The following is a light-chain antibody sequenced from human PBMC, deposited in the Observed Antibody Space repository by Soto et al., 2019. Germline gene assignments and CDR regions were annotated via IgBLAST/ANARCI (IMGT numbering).Light chain of an antibody. Sequence: SVLTKPPSVTGAQGQRVPLSCTGSQSDIGAGYGVHWYQQFPHSAPQLLIYDTTNRPSGVPDRFSGSRSGTSASLAITGLQAEDEADYYCQSFDSSRIGLLFGGGTKLTVL. CDR3: QSFDSSRIGLL. CDR1: QSDIGAGYG. CDR2: DTT. J-gene: IGLJ3*02. V-gene: IGLV1-40*01.